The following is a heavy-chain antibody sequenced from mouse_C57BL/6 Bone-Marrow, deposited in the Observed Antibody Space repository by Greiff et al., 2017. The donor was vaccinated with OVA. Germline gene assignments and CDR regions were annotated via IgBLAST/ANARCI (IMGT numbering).Heavy chain of an antibody. CDR2: IRSKSNNYAT. CDR3: VRRYMDY. D-gene: IGHD2-14*01. J-gene: IGHJ4*01. CDR1: GFSFNTYA. Sequence: EVQLVESGGGLVQPKGSLKLSCAASGFSFNTYAMNWVRQAPGKGLAWVARIRSKSNNYATYYADSVKDRFYIYSDDSESMLYLQMNNLKTEDTAMYYYVRRYMDYWGQGTSVTVSS. V-gene: IGHV10-1*01.